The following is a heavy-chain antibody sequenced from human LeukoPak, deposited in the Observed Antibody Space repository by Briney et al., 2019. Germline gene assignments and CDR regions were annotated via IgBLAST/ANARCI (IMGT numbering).Heavy chain of an antibody. CDR3: ARGNYYDSSGYYLPTPDY. Sequence: PSETLTLTCTVSGGSISSGSYYWSWIRQPAGKGLEWIGRIYTRGSTNYNPSLKSRVTISVDTSKNQFSLKLSSVTAADTAVYYCARGNYYDSSGYYLPTPDYWGQGTLVTVSS. J-gene: IGHJ4*02. CDR2: IYTRGST. CDR1: GGSISSGSYY. D-gene: IGHD3-22*01. V-gene: IGHV4-61*02.